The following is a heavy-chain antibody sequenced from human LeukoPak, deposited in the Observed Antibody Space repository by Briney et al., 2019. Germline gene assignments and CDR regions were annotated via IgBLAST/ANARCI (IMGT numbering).Heavy chain of an antibody. D-gene: IGHD5-24*01. CDR1: GYTFTNYY. CDR2: INPSGGST. Sequence: ASVKVSCKASGYTFTNYYIHWVRQAPGQGLEWMGIINPSGGSTSSAQKFQGRVTMTRDTSTSTVYMELSSLRSEDTAVYYCARDRAATILYWGQGTLVTVSS. V-gene: IGHV1-46*01. CDR3: ARDRAATILY. J-gene: IGHJ4*02.